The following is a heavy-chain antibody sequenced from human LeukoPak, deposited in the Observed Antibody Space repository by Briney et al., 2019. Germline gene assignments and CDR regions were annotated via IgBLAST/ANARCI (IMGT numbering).Heavy chain of an antibody. D-gene: IGHD5-12*01. CDR3: AKGLAGVATLYFDY. V-gene: IGHV3-11*01. CDR2: ISSSGDTI. J-gene: IGHJ4*02. CDR1: GFTFSDYY. Sequence: GGSLRLSCAASGFTFSDYYMSWIRQAPGKGLEWVSYISSSGDTIYYADSVKGRFTISRDNAKNSLYLQMNSLRAEDTAVYYCAKGLAGVATLYFDYWGQGTLVTVSS.